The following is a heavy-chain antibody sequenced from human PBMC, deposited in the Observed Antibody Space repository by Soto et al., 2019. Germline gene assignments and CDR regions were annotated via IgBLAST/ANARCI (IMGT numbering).Heavy chain of an antibody. D-gene: IGHD3-22*01. CDR3: ARDRYFYDSRGYYRTLDS. J-gene: IGHJ5*01. Sequence: SETLSLTCTISGDSFSNHYWTWIRQSPWKGLEWIGYIFHSGITDYNPSVKSRVTISIDKSRNLFSLNLTSVTAADTAVYYCARDRYFYDSRGYYRTLDSWGQGTLVTVSS. V-gene: IGHV4-59*11. CDR1: GDSFSNHY. CDR2: IFHSGIT.